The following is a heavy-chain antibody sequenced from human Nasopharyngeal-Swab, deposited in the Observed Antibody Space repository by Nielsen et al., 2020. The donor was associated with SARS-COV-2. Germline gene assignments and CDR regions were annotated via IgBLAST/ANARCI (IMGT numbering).Heavy chain of an antibody. D-gene: IGHD3-22*01. J-gene: IGHJ5*02. CDR2: IYYSGST. Sequence: SETLSLTCTVAGVSNSRGEYYCSWSSQHPGKGLERIGYIYYSGSTYYNPSLKSRVTISVDTSKNQFSLKLSSVTAADTAVYYCARNPYYYDSKEGWFDPWGQGTPVTVSS. CDR3: ARNPYYYDSKEGWFDP. V-gene: IGHV4-31*03. CDR1: GVSNSRGEYY.